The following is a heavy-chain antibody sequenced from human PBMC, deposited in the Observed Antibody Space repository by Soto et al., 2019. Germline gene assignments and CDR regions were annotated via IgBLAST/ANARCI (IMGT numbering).Heavy chain of an antibody. J-gene: IGHJ5*02. V-gene: IGHV1-8*01. CDR1: GYTFTSDD. D-gene: IGHD3-10*01. CDR3: ARLVDGSGSVCYWFDP. Sequence: ASVNVSCKASGYTFTSDDINWVRQDTGQGLEWMGWMNPNSGNTGYAQKFQGRVTMTRNTSISTAYMELSSLRSEDTAVYYCARLVDGSGSVCYWFDPWGQGTLVTVSS. CDR2: MNPNSGNT.